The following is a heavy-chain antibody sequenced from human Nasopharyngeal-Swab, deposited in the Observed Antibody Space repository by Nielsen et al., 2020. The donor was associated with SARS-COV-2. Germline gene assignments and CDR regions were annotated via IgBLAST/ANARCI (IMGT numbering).Heavy chain of an antibody. Sequence: GGSLRLSCAASGFSFNNYAMTWVLQAPGKGLDWVSAISGSGSKTYYADSVKGRFTISRDNSKNTVYLHMTSLTAEDSALYYCAKDLGPRYCSGSLCFDRYFDTWGQGTPVTVSS. V-gene: IGHV3-23*01. J-gene: IGHJ5*02. CDR2: ISGSGSKT. CDR1: GFSFNNYA. D-gene: IGHD2-8*02. CDR3: AKDLGPRYCSGSLCFDRYFDT.